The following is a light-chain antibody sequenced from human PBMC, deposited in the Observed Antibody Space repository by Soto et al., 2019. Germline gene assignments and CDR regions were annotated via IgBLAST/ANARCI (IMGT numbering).Light chain of an antibody. V-gene: IGLV2-14*03. CDR2: DVS. CDR3: SSYTSSSTLVV. J-gene: IGLJ2*01. CDR1: SSDVGGYNY. Sequence: QSALTQPASVSGSPGQSITISCTGTSSDVGGYNYVSWYQQHPGNAPKLMIYDVSNRPSGISNRFSGSKSGNTASLTISGLQVEDEADYYCSSYTSSSTLVVFGGGTKLTVL.